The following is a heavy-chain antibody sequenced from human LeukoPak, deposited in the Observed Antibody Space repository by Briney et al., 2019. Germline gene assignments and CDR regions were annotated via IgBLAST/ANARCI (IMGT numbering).Heavy chain of an antibody. V-gene: IGHV3-23*01. Sequence: PGGSLRLSCAASGFTFSSYAMSWVRQAPGKGLEWVSAISGSGGTTYYADSVKGRFAISRDNSKYTLYLQMNSLRAEDTAVYYCAKSRILGYCSGGSCYFNFDYWGQGTLVTVSS. J-gene: IGHJ4*02. D-gene: IGHD2-15*01. CDR2: ISGSGGTT. CDR1: GFTFSSYA. CDR3: AKSRILGYCSGGSCYFNFDY.